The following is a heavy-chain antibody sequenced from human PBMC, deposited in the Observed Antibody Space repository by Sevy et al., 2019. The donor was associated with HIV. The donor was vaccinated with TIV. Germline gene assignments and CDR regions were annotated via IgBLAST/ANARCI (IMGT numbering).Heavy chain of an antibody. D-gene: IGHD4-17*01. CDR1: GFTFSSYA. CDR2: ISGPGALT. Sequence: GGSLRLSCAASGFTFSSYAMSWVRQAPGKGLEWVSSISGPGALTYYAESVKGRFTISRDNSKNTLFLQMNSLRAEDTALYYCAKGDEPAADYADYVPNAFDIWGQGTMVTVSS. CDR3: AKGDEPAADYADYVPNAFDI. V-gene: IGHV3-23*01. J-gene: IGHJ3*02.